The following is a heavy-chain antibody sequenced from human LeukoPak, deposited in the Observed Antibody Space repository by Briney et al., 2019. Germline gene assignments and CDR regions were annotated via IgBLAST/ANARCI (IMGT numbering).Heavy chain of an antibody. CDR2: IYYSGST. CDR1: GGSITNYY. J-gene: IGHJ4*02. Sequence: SETLSLTCTVSGGSITNYYWSWIRQPPGRGLEWIGYIYYSGSTNYNPSLKSRVTISVDTSKNQFSLNLSSVTATDTAVYSCARDRGYSNSRGYFDYWGQGTLVTVSS. V-gene: IGHV4-59*13. CDR3: ARDRGYSNSRGYFDY. D-gene: IGHD3-22*01.